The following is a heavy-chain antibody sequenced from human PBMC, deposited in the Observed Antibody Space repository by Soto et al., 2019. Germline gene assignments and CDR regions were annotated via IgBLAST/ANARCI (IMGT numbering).Heavy chain of an antibody. CDR1: GGPFSSYA. V-gene: IGHV1-69*01. J-gene: IGHJ4*02. CDR3: ARGAGNFDY. Sequence: QVQLVQSGAEVKKPGSSVKVSCKASGGPFSSYAISWVRQHPGQGLEWMGGLIHIFGTANYAQKFQGRVTITADESTSTAYMELSSLRSEGTSVYYCARGAGNFDYWGQVTLVTVSS. CDR2: LIHIFGTA.